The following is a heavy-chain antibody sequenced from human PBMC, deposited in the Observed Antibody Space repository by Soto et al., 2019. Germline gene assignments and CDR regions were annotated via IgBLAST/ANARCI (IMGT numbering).Heavy chain of an antibody. CDR3: ARDRDHTYDY. V-gene: IGHV1-46*01. CDR2: VNPSGGST. Sequence: QVQLVQSGAEVKKPGASVKVSCKASGYIFTAYSMHWVRQAPGQGLEWMGVVNPSGGSTNYAQKFQGRVTITADESTSTAYMEVTTLRSEDTAVYYCARDRDHTYDYWGQGTLVTVSS. J-gene: IGHJ4*02. CDR1: GYIFTAYS.